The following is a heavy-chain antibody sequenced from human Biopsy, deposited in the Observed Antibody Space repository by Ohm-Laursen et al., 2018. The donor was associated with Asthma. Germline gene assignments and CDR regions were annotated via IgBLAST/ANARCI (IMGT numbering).Heavy chain of an antibody. CDR2: IYYIGST. Sequence: PSDTLSLTCTVSGGSISSGAYYWSWVRQPPGMDLDWFIYIYYIGSTYYNPSLKSRVAISPYTSKNQFSLKLSSVTAADTAVYFCARRGGVRRYFDYWGQGTLVTVSS. D-gene: IGHD3-16*01. J-gene: IGHJ4*02. CDR3: ARRGGVRRYFDY. CDR1: GGSISSGAYY. V-gene: IGHV4-30-4*02.